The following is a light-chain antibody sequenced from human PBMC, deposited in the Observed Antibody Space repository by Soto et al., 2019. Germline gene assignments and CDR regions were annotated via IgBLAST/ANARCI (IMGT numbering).Light chain of an antibody. J-gene: IGLJ1*01. CDR2: EVS. Sequence: QSVLTQPASVSGSPGQSITISCTGTSSDVGGYNYVSWYQQHPGKAPKLMIYEVSNRPSGVSNRFSGSKSGNTASLTISGLQAEDDADYYCGSYTSSSTPYVFGTGTKVTVL. CDR3: GSYTSSSTPYV. CDR1: SSDVGGYNY. V-gene: IGLV2-14*01.